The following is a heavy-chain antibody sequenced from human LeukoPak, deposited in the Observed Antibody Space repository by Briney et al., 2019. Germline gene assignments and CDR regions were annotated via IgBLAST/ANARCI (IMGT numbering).Heavy chain of an antibody. J-gene: IGHJ4*02. CDR1: GDSISSYY. Sequence: SETLSLTCPVSGDSISSYYWSWIRQPPGKGLEWLGYIYYPGTTNYNPSLKSRVTMSVDTSKNHFSLKLKSVTAADTAVYFCARGTSGLPVDYWDQGTLVTVSS. D-gene: IGHD2-21*01. V-gene: IGHV4-59*01. CDR3: ARGTSGLPVDY. CDR2: IYYPGTT.